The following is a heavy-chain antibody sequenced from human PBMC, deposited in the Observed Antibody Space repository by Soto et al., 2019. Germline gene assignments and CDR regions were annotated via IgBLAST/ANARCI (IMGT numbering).Heavy chain of an antibody. J-gene: IGHJ6*02. V-gene: IGHV1-46*01. CDR1: GYTFTSYS. CDR2: INPSSGRT. Sequence: ASVKVSCKASGYTFTSYSMHWVRQAPGQGLEWMGIINPSSGRTSYAQNFQGRVTMTSDTSTSIVYMEMSSLKSEDTAVYYYARDHNFGFILYAMDVWGQGTTVTVSS. CDR3: ARDHNFGFILYAMDV. D-gene: IGHD2-15*01.